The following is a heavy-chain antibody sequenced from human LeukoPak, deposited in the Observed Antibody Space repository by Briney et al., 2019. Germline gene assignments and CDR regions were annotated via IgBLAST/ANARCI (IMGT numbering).Heavy chain of an antibody. CDR3: ARERTAGYGKARFDY. Sequence: GASVKVSCKASGYTFTSYDINWVRQATGQGLEWMGWMNPNSGNTGYAQKFQGRVTMTRNTFISTAFMELSSLRSEDAAVYYCARERTAGYGKARFDYWGQGTLVTVSS. J-gene: IGHJ4*02. CDR2: MNPNSGNT. D-gene: IGHD5-18*01. V-gene: IGHV1-8*01. CDR1: GYTFTSYD.